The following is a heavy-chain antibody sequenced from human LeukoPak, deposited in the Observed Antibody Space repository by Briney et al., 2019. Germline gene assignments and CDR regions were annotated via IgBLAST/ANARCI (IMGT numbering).Heavy chain of an antibody. Sequence: GGSLRLSCAASGFTFDDYAMHWVRQAPGKGLEWVSGISWNSGSIGYADSVKGRFTISRDNAKNSLYLQMNSLRAEDTALYYCAKDILDCSSTSCYRKFDPWGQGILVTVSS. CDR2: ISWNSGSI. V-gene: IGHV3-9*01. CDR3: AKDILDCSSTSCYRKFDP. J-gene: IGHJ5*02. CDR1: GFTFDDYA. D-gene: IGHD2-2*01.